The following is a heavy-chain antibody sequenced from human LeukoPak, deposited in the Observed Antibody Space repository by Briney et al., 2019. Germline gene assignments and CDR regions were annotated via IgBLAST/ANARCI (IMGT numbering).Heavy chain of an antibody. V-gene: IGHV5-51*01. CDR3: ARHHGSSPKAFDI. J-gene: IGHJ3*02. Sequence: GESLKISCKGSGYSFTSCWIGWVRQMPGKGLEWMGIIYPGDSDTRYSPSFQGQVTISVDKSITTAYLQWSSLKASDTAMYYCARHHGSSPKAFDIWGQGTMVTVSS. CDR2: IYPGDSDT. CDR1: GYSFTSCW. D-gene: IGHD2-2*03.